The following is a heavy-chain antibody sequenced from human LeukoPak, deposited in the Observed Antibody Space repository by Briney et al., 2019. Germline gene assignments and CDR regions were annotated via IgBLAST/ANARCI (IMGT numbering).Heavy chain of an antibody. Sequence: GGSLRLSCAASGFTFSSYWMSWVRQAPEKGLEWVANIKQDGSEKYFVDSVKGRFTISRDNAKNSLYLQMNSLRAEDTAVYYCAREYLDLLWFGELLPPAFDHWGQGTLVTVSS. CDR2: IKQDGSEK. CDR1: GFTFSSYW. V-gene: IGHV3-7*03. CDR3: AREYLDLLWFGELLPPAFDH. D-gene: IGHD3-10*01. J-gene: IGHJ4*02.